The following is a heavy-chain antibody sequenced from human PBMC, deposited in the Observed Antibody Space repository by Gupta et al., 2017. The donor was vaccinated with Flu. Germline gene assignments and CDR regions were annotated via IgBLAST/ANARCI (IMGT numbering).Heavy chain of an antibody. V-gene: IGHV3-23*01. Sequence: FGSFVMGRVRPDPGEGVEWVLGISCSCGTTHYADSVKGRFTISRDNSKNTLYLQMNSLRAEDTAVYYCAKGDRGSGWAYWGQGTLVTVSS. J-gene: IGHJ4*02. CDR1: FGSFV. CDR2: ISCSCGTT. D-gene: IGHD6-19*01. CDR3: AKGDRGSGWAY.